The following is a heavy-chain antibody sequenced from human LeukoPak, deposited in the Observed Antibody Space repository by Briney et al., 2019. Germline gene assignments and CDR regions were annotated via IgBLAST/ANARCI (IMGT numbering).Heavy chain of an antibody. V-gene: IGHV3-23*01. Sequence: PGGSLRLFCAASGFTFRRYAMSWVRQAPGKGLEWVSAISCSGCSTYSADSVKGRFTISRDNSQHPPYLQMTDLLAQAPAVYYCAKEQMIVVVGWFDPWGQGTLVTVSS. CDR1: GFTFRRYA. D-gene: IGHD3-22*01. CDR3: AKEQMIVVVGWFDP. J-gene: IGHJ5*02. CDR2: ISCSGCST.